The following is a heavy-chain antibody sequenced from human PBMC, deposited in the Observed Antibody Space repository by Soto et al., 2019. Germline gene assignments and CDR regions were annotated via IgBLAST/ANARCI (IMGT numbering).Heavy chain of an antibody. CDR2: IYYSGST. D-gene: IGHD3-16*01. CDR1: GGSISSSSYY. J-gene: IGHJ4*02. Sequence: QLQLQESGPGLVKPSETLSLTCTVSGGSISSSSYYWGWIRQPPGKGLEWIGSIYYSGSTYYNPSLKSRVTIAVDTSKNQFSLKLSSVTAADTAVYYCARHLPGGELRNLMEFDYWGQGTLVTVSS. V-gene: IGHV4-39*01. CDR3: ARHLPGGELRNLMEFDY.